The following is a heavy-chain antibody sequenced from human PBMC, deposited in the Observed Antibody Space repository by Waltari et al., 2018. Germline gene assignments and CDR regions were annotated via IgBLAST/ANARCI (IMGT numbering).Heavy chain of an antibody. CDR1: EYSVSTGFD. V-gene: IGHV4-38-2*02. Sequence: QVQLQESGPRLVKPSETLSLTCTVSEYSVSTGFDWGWVRQSPGKGLEWIGIIYHLGNTRYNPPRSSRVAVSMDMSKNQFSLRLTSVTAADTAVYYCARHRLDRGDSFDFWGQGALVTVSS. CDR2: IYHLGNT. J-gene: IGHJ4*02. CDR3: ARHRLDRGDSFDF. D-gene: IGHD3-22*01.